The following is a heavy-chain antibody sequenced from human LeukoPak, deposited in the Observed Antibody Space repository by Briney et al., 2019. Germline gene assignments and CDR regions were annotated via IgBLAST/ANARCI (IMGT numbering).Heavy chain of an antibody. CDR2: ISYDGSDE. J-gene: IGHJ4*02. D-gene: IGHD5-18*01. CDR1: GFTFDDYA. CDR3: ARGWEYSYGYFDY. V-gene: IGHV3-30*04. Sequence: GGSLRLSCAASGFTFDDYAIHWVRQAPGKGLEWVGVISYDGSDEYYTDSVKGRFTISRDNSKNTVYLQMNSLRADDTAVYYCARGWEYSYGYFDYWGQGTLVTVSS.